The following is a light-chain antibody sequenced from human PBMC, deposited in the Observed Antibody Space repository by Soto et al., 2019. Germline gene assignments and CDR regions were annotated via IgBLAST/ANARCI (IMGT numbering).Light chain of an antibody. CDR3: PQRSNWLLT. J-gene: IGKJ4*01. V-gene: IGKV3-11*01. CDR1: HSVSSY. Sequence: IVLNESRATLSLSPGERETLSYRASHSVSSYLAGYQQKPGQAPRLLIYDASNRATGIPARFIGSGSGTDFTLTIISLEPEDVTGYYCPQRSNWLLTSGGGTKVDI. CDR2: DAS.